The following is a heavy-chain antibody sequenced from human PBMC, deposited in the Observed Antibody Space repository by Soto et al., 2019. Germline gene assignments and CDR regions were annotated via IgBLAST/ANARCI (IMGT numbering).Heavy chain of an antibody. V-gene: IGHV3-7*03. D-gene: IGHD2-2*01. Sequence: PGGSLRLSCAASGFTFSSYWMSWVRQAPGKGLEWVANIKQDGSEKYYVDSVKGRFTISRDNSEKTLYLQMNSLRAEDTAVYYCAKEGSSYYAMDVWGQGTSVTVSS. CDR1: GFTFSSYW. CDR2: IKQDGSEK. J-gene: IGHJ6*02. CDR3: AKEGSSYYAMDV.